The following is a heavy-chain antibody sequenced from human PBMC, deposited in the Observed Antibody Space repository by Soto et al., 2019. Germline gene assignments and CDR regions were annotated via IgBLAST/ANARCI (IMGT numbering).Heavy chain of an antibody. D-gene: IGHD3-16*01. Sequence: ASVKVSCKASGYNFTNNDVSWVRQATGQGLEWMGWMNPGSGDTGYAQKFQGRVTMTRDISIATAYMELSSLRSDDTAIYYCARMATFGSLNWFDPWGQGTLVTVSS. CDR1: GYNFTNND. J-gene: IGHJ5*02. CDR2: MNPGSGDT. CDR3: ARMATFGSLNWFDP. V-gene: IGHV1-8*01.